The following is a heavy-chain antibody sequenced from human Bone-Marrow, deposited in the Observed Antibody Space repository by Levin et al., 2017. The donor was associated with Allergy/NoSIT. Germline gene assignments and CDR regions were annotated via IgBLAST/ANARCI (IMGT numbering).Heavy chain of an antibody. J-gene: IGHJ4*02. Sequence: GGSLRLSCAASGFTFSSYALSWVRQAPGKGLEWVSAISGSGGSTYYADSVKGRFTISRNNSKNTLYLQMNSLRAEDTAVYYCAKDYAFWSGYYRGALDYWGQGTLVTVSS. CDR1: GFTFSSYA. D-gene: IGHD3-3*01. CDR2: ISGSGGST. CDR3: AKDYAFWSGYYRGALDY. V-gene: IGHV3-23*01.